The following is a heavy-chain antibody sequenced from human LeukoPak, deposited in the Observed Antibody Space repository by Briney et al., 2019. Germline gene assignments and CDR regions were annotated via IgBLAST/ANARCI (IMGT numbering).Heavy chain of an antibody. D-gene: IGHD4-23*01. Sequence: PSETLSLTCTVSGGSISSYYWSWIRQPPGKGLEWIGYIYYSGSTNYNPSLKSRVTISVDTSKNQFSLKLSSVTAADTAVYYCARDAYGGNSFVDYWGQGTLVTVSS. CDR2: IYYSGST. CDR3: ARDAYGGNSFVDY. V-gene: IGHV4-59*01. CDR1: GGSISSYY. J-gene: IGHJ4*02.